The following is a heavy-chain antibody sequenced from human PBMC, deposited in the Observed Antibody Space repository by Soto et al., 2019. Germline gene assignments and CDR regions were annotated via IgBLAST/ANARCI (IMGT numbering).Heavy chain of an antibody. CDR1: GFTVSSSY. CDR3: ARTLYSSSSYPLGY. Sequence: GGSLILSCEGSGFTVSSSYMSWVRQAPGKGLEWVSVIYSGGSTYYADSVKGRFTISRDNSKNTLYLQMDSLRAEDTAVYYCARTLYSSSSYPLGYWGQGT. V-gene: IGHV3-66*01. CDR2: IYSGGST. J-gene: IGHJ4*02. D-gene: IGHD6-13*01.